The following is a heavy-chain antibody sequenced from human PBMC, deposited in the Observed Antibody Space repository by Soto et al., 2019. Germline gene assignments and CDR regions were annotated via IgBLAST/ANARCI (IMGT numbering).Heavy chain of an antibody. D-gene: IGHD6-19*01. V-gene: IGHV4-39*01. Sequence: SETLSLTCTVSGGSISSSSYYLGWIRQPPGKGLEWIGSIYYSGSTYYNPSLKSRVTISVDTSKNQFSLKLSSVTAADTAVYYCAWRGGSGWYYFDYWGQGTLVTVSS. CDR1: GGSISSSSYY. J-gene: IGHJ4*02. CDR2: IYYSGST. CDR3: AWRGGSGWYYFDY.